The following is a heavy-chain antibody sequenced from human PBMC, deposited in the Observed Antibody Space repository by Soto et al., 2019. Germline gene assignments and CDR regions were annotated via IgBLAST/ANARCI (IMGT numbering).Heavy chain of an antibody. J-gene: IGHJ3*02. CDR2: INHNGNN. CDR1: VESFITYY. Sequence: SDTLSLTGAISVESFITYYYSLILQAPVNGLEWIGQINHNGNNNYSPALNNRVTMTLDTSNNQSSLKLTSVTAPDTAVDYWSRGGSNAWQVAFDIWGQGTMVTV. CDR3: SRGGSNAWQVAFDI. D-gene: IGHD1-26*01. V-gene: IGHV4-34*01.